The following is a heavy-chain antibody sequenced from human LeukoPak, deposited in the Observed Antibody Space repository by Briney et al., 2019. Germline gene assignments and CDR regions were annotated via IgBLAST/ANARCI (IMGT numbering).Heavy chain of an antibody. J-gene: IGHJ4*02. CDR1: GGSFSGYY. Sequence: SETLSLTCAVYGGSFSGYYWSWIRQPPGKGLEWIGEINHSGSTNYNPSLKSRVTISVDTSKNQFSLKLSSVTAADTAVYYCARGPLYYYGSSGYRHRFDYWGQGTLVTVSS. D-gene: IGHD3-22*01. CDR3: ARGPLYYYGSSGYRHRFDY. CDR2: INHSGST. V-gene: IGHV4-34*01.